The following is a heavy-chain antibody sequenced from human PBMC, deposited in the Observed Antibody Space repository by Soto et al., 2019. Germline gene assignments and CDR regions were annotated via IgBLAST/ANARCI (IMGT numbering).Heavy chain of an antibody. J-gene: IGHJ4*02. CDR3: AREREQALNYDYVWGSYRPFDY. D-gene: IGHD3-16*02. Sequence: SETLSLTCTVSGGSISSYYWSWIRQPPGKGLEWIGYIYYSGSTNYNPSLKSRVTISVDTSKNQFSLKLSSVTAADTAVYYCAREREQALNYDYVWGSYRPFDYWGQGTLVTVSS. CDR2: IYYSGST. CDR1: GGSISSYY. V-gene: IGHV4-59*01.